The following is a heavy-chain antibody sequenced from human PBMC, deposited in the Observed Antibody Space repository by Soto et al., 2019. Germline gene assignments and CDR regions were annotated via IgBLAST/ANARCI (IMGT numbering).Heavy chain of an antibody. CDR3: ARDPGDYDILTGPYFDY. Sequence: GGSLSLSCAASGFTFSSYWMSWVRRAPGKGLEWVANIKQDGSEKYYVDSVKGRFTISRDNAKNSLYLQMNSLRAEDTAVYYCARDPGDYDILTGPYFDYWGQGTLVTSPQ. CDR1: GFTFSSYW. J-gene: IGHJ4*02. D-gene: IGHD3-9*01. CDR2: IKQDGSEK. V-gene: IGHV3-7*01.